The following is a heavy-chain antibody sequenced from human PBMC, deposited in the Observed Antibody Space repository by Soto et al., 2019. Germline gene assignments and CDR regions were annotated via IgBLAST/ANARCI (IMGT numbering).Heavy chain of an antibody. Sequence: QVQLVESGGGVVQPGRSLRLSCAASGFTFSSYGMHWVRQAPGKGLEWVAVISYDGSNKYYADSVKGRFTISRDNSKNPLYLQMNSLRAEDTAVYYCASSYSSSWYYFDYWCQGTLVTVSS. CDR2: ISYDGSNK. CDR1: GFTFSSYG. J-gene: IGHJ4*02. V-gene: IGHV3-30*03. D-gene: IGHD6-13*01. CDR3: ASSYSSSWYYFDY.